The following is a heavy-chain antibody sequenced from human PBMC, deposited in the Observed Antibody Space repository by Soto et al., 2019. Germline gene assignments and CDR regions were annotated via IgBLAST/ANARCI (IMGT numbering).Heavy chain of an antibody. CDR3: AKSGPSSCFDR. CDR2: ISENGRFT. CDR1: GFTFSTYT. D-gene: IGHD2-2*01. Sequence: GGSLRLSCAASGFTFSTYTMNWVRQAPGRGLEWVSGISENGRFTYYADSVKGRFTISRDDSKKMMFLQISSLRAGDTAVYYCAKSGPSSCFDRWGQGSLVTVSS. J-gene: IGHJ5*02. V-gene: IGHV3-23*01.